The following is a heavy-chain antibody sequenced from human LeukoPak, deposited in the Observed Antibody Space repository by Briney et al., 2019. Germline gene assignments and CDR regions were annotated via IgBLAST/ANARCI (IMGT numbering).Heavy chain of an antibody. CDR3: AREGEMATTYFDY. CDR2: ISSSSSYI. Sequence: PGGSLRLSCAASGFTFSSYSMNWVRQAPGKGLEWVSSISSSSSYIYYADSVKGRFTISRDNAKNSLYLQMNSLRAEDTAVYYCAREGEMATTYFDYWGQGTLVTVSS. CDR1: GFTFSSYS. V-gene: IGHV3-21*01. J-gene: IGHJ4*02. D-gene: IGHD5-24*01.